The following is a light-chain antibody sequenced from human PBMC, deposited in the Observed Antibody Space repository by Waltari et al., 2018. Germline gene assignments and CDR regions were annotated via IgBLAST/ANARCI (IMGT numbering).Light chain of an antibody. Sequence: EIVLTQSPGTLSLSPGERATLSCRASQSVRGSLAWYQQKAGQAPRLLIYGASSRATGIPDRFSGSGSGTDFSLTISRLEPEDSAVYYCQHYVRLPATFGQGTKVEI. CDR3: QHYVRLPAT. V-gene: IGKV3-20*01. CDR2: GAS. CDR1: QSVRGS. J-gene: IGKJ1*01.